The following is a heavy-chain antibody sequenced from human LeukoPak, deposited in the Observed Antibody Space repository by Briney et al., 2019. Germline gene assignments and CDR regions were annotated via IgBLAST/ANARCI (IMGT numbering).Heavy chain of an antibody. J-gene: IGHJ4*02. D-gene: IGHD3-9*01. CDR3: ARGGVLRYFEWADYFDY. Sequence: GGSLRLSCAASGFTFSSYEMNWVRQAPGKGLEWVSYISSSGSTIYYADSVKGRFTISRDNAKNSLYLQMNSLRAEDTAVYYCARGGVLRYFEWADYFDYWGQGTLVTVSS. CDR1: GFTFSSYE. V-gene: IGHV3-48*03. CDR2: ISSSGSTI.